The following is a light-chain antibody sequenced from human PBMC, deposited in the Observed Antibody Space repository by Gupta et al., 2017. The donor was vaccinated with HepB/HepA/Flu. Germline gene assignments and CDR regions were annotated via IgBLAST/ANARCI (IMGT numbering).Light chain of an antibody. CDR1: EVPRKY. CDR2: KDS. CDR3: HSSESSGTYVV. Sequence: YALTQPPSVSVSPGHTARLTCSGDEVPRKYAYWYQQKPGQAPVLVIYKDSERPSGIPERFSGSSSGTTVTFTISGVQAEDEADYYCHSSESSGTYVVFGGGTKLTVL. J-gene: IGLJ2*01. V-gene: IGLV3-25*03.